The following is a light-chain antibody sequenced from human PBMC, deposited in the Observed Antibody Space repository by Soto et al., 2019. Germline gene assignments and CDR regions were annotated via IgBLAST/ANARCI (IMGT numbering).Light chain of an antibody. J-gene: IGKJ1*01. CDR3: QQYGSSPLA. V-gene: IGKV3-20*01. CDR1: QSVSSRY. CDR2: AA. Sequence: VLTQSPGTLSLSPGERATLSCRASQSVSSRYLAWYQQKPGQAPRLLFYAAFRATGTPDRFSGSGSGTDFTLTISRLEPEDFAVYYCQQYGSSPLAFGQGTKVDIK.